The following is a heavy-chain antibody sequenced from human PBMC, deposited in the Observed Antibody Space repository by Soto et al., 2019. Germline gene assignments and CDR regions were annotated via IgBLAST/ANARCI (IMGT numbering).Heavy chain of an antibody. CDR3: SRVERGTATTVVDAFDI. CDR1: GGSVNSGNYY. J-gene: IGHJ3*02. Sequence: SETLSLTCAVFGGSVNSGNYYWSWIRQPPGKGLEWIGEMSHSGGTHFNPSLKSRVTISVDTSKNQFSLKMSSVTAADTALYYCSRVERGTATTVVDAFDIWGPGTKVTVS. V-gene: IGHV4-61*01. CDR2: MSHSGGT. D-gene: IGHD2-21*02.